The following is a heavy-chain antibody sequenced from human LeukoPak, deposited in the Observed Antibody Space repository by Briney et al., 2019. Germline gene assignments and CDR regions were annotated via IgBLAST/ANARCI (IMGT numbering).Heavy chain of an antibody. V-gene: IGHV3-23*01. CDR3: AKRSLYSGSYHSYYFDY. CDR2: ISGSGGST. J-gene: IGHJ4*02. D-gene: IGHD1-26*01. CDR1: GFTFSSYA. Sequence: GRSLRLSCAASGFTFSSYAMSWVRQAPGKGLEWVSAISGSGGSTYYADSVKGRFTISRDNSKNTLYLQMNSLRAEDTAVYYCAKRSLYSGSYHSYYFDYWGQGTLVTVSS.